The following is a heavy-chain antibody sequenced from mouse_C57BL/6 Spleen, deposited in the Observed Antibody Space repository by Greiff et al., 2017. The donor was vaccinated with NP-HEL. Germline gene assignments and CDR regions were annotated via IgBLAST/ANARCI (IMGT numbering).Heavy chain of an antibody. D-gene: IGHD1-1*01. CDR2: IYPRSGNT. J-gene: IGHJ2*01. CDR1: GYTFTSYG. CDR3: ARSPSHYYGSSYFDY. Sequence: QVQLQQSGAELARPGASVKLSCKASGYTFTSYGISWVKQRTGQGLEWIGEIYPRSGNTYYNEKFKGKATLTADKSSSTAYMELRSLTSEDSAAYFCARSPSHYYGSSYFDYWGQGTTLTVSS. V-gene: IGHV1-81*01.